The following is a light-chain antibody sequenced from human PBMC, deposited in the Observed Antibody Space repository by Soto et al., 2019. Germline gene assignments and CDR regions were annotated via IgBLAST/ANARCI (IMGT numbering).Light chain of an antibody. CDR2: DVS. Sequence: QSALTQPRSVSGSPGQSVTINCTGTSSDVAIYNYISWYQQHPGEAPKLMIHDVSERPSGVTDRFSGSKSGNTAYLTISGLQAEDEADYYCCSYAGSYNFARNVFGTGTKLTVL. CDR3: CSYAGSYNFARNV. J-gene: IGLJ1*01. V-gene: IGLV2-11*01. CDR1: SSDVAIYNY.